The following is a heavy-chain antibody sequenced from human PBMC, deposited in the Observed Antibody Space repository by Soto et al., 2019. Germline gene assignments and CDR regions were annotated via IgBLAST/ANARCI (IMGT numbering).Heavy chain of an antibody. J-gene: IGHJ4*02. CDR2: VYYTGST. D-gene: IGHD3-22*01. CDR3: ARGSTVRNYADDSSDYFYFFDY. CDR1: GDSISTFY. Sequence: KTSETLSLTCTVSGDSISTFYWGWMRQSPGKELEWIGYVYYTGSTNYNPSLKSRVTISVDRSKNQFSLKLTSANAADTAVYYCARGSTVRNYADDSSDYFYFFDYWGQGTQVTVSS. V-gene: IGHV4-59*01.